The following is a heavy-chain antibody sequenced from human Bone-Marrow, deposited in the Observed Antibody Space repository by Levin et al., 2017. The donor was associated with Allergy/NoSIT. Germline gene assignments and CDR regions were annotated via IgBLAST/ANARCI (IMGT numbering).Heavy chain of an antibody. D-gene: IGHD3-10*01. CDR1: GFTFNDYS. Sequence: GESLKISCVASGFTFNDYSMHWVRQAPGKSLKWISVINGNGDTTFYADSLKGRFTISRDNSKNSLYLEVNSLRTEDTAFYYCVKASSTYSGSGTFFDSWGQGTLVTVSS. CDR2: INGNGDTT. V-gene: IGHV3-43*01. J-gene: IGHJ4*02. CDR3: VKASSTYSGSGTFFDS.